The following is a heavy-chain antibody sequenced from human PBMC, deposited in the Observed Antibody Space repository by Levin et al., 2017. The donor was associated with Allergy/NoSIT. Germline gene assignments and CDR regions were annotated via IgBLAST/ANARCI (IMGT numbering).Heavy chain of an antibody. V-gene: IGHV3-21*01. J-gene: IGHJ4*02. CDR1: GFTFSSYS. CDR2: ISSSSSYI. D-gene: IGHD3-10*01. Sequence: ASETLSLTCAASGFTFSSYSMNWVRQAPGKGLEWVSSISSSSSYIYYADSVKGRFTISRDNAKNSLYLQMNSLRAEDTAVYYCARVMVRGVVDYWGQGTLVTVSS. CDR3: ARVMVRGVVDY.